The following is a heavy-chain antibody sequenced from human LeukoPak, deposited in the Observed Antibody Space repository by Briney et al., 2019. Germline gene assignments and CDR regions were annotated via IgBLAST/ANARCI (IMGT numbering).Heavy chain of an antibody. V-gene: IGHV1-8*01. J-gene: IGHJ5*02. D-gene: IGHD3-10*01. CDR2: MNPNSGNT. Sequence: ASVKASCKASGYTFTSYHINWLRQATGQGLEWTGWMNPNSGNTGYAQRFQGRVTMTRNTSISTAYMELSSLRPEDTAVYYCARGGGPQVRLNWFDPWGQGTLVTVSS. CDR1: GYTFTSYH. CDR3: ARGGGPQVRLNWFDP.